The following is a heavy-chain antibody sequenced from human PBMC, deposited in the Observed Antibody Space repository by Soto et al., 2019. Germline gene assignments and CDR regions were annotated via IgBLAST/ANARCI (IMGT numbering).Heavy chain of an antibody. CDR2: IFFSGIT. D-gene: IGHD3-22*01. J-gene: IGHJ4*02. CDR3: SRLPYDSSGTLDY. V-gene: IGHV4-31*03. CDR1: GRAILNGAHD. Sequence: SDTLSLTCTVSGRAILNGAHDSTWIRQHPGKGLEWIGRIFFSGITHYNPALKSRLTFSLDTAKNQFSLKITSVTAADTAVYYCSRLPYDSSGTLDYWGQGTVVTVSS.